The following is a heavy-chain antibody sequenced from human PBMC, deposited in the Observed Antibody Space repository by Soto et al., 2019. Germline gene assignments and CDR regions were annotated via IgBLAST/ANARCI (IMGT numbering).Heavy chain of an antibody. Sequence: GGSLRLSCAASGFTFSSYAMSWVRQAPGKGLEWVSAISSSGSGTFYADSVKGRFTISRDISKNTLYLRMNSLRADDTAIYYCAKAEGALQGRGDDYWGQGTLVTVSS. CDR2: ISSSGSGT. V-gene: IGHV3-23*01. J-gene: IGHJ4*02. CDR1: GFTFSSYA. CDR3: AKAEGALQGRGDDY. D-gene: IGHD4-4*01.